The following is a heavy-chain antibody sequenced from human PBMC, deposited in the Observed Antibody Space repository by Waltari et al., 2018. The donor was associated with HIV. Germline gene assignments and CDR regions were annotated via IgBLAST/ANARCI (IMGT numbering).Heavy chain of an antibody. CDR2: FWSDGAEI. J-gene: IGHJ4*02. D-gene: IGHD6-6*01. Sequence: QVQLVESGGGVVQPGTSMTLSWAVSGFTFSNFAIHWVRQSTGNGLGWLAVFWSDGAEISYADSVKGRFTVSKDSSQKTLYLHLTSLRAEDTALYYCARGYSSSRWIPLYHWGRGTLVTVSS. CDR3: ARGYSSSRWIPLYH. V-gene: IGHV3-33*01. CDR1: GFTFSNFA.